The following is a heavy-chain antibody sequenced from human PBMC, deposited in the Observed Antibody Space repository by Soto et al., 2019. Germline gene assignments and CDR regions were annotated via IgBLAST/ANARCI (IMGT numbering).Heavy chain of an antibody. V-gene: IGHV4-59*01. D-gene: IGHD2-21*02. CDR2: MYNTGST. CDR1: GSSISGYY. Sequence: PSETRSLTCTVSGSSISGYYWSWIRQPPGKGLEWIGYMYNTGSTVYNPSFKSRVTISVDTSKNQFSLKLNSVTAADTAVYYCARDLWGYCGTDCYPLDVWGQGTTVT. CDR3: ARDLWGYCGTDCYPLDV. J-gene: IGHJ6*02.